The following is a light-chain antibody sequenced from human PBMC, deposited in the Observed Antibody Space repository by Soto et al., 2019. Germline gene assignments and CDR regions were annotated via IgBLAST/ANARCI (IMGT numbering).Light chain of an antibody. V-gene: IGKV3-15*01. CDR2: GAS. J-gene: IGKJ3*01. Sequence: EIVMTQSPATLSVSPGERATLSCRASQSVSSNLAWYQQKPGQAPRLLIYGASTRATGIPARFSCSGSGTEFNLTISILQSEDFAVYYCQQYNNWPFTFGPGTKVDIK. CDR1: QSVSSN. CDR3: QQYNNWPFT.